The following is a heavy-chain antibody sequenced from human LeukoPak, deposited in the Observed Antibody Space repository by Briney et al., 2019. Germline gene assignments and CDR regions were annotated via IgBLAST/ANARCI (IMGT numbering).Heavy chain of an antibody. CDR3: ARAGTNSLNNWFDP. J-gene: IGHJ5*02. CDR2: ISGDGGST. D-gene: IGHD4-23*01. Sequence: GGSLRLSCAASGFTFDDYAMHWVRQAPGKGLEWVSLISGDGGSTYYADSVKGRFTISRDNAENSLYLQLSSLRVEDTAIYYCARAGTNSLNNWFDPWGQGTLVTVSS. V-gene: IGHV3-43*02. CDR1: GFTFDDYA.